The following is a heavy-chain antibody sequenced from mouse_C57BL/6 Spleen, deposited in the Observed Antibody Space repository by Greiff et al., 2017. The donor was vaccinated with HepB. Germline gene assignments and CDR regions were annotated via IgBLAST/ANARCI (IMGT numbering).Heavy chain of an antibody. D-gene: IGHD1-1*02. CDR1: GFTFSSYA. Sequence: EVMLVESGEGLVKPGGSLKLSCAASGFTFSSYAMSWVRQTPEKRLEWVAYISSGGDYIYYADTVKGRFTISRDNARNTLYLQMSSLKSEDTAMYYCTREGGSYGLFDYWGQGTTLTVSS. J-gene: IGHJ2*01. V-gene: IGHV5-9-1*02. CDR2: ISSGGDYI. CDR3: TREGGSYGLFDY.